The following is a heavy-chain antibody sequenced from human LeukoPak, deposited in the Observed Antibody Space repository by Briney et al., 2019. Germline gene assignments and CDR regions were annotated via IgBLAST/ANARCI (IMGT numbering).Heavy chain of an antibody. CDR2: TYYRSNWYN. Sequence: SQTLSLTCAISGDSVSSNSAAWNWIRQSPSRGLEWLGRTYYRSNWYNDYAVSMKGRITIIPDTSKNDSSLQLSSVTPEDTAIYYCATYAFEIWGQGTMVTVSS. J-gene: IGHJ3*02. CDR1: GDSVSSNSAA. CDR3: ATYAFEI. V-gene: IGHV6-1*01.